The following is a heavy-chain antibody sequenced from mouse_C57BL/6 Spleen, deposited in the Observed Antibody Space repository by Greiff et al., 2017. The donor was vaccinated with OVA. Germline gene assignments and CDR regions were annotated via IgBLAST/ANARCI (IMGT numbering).Heavy chain of an antibody. J-gene: IGHJ2*01. V-gene: IGHV1-49*01. Sequence: LQQSGAELVRPGSSVKLSCKDSYFAFMARAMHWVKQRPGHGLEWIGSFTMYSDATEYSENFKGKATLTANTSSSTAYMELSSLTSEDSAVYYCARSYYYGSSLDYWGQGTTLTVSS. D-gene: IGHD1-1*01. CDR3: ARSYYYGSSLDY. CDR2: FTMYSDAT. CDR1: YFAFMARA.